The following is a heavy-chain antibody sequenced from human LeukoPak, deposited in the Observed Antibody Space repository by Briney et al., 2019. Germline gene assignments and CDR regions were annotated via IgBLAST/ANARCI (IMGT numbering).Heavy chain of an antibody. Sequence: GGSLRLSCAASEFSFSDFWMGWVRQAQGKGLEWVANINQGGSETYYVDSVKGRFSISRDNAKKSLFLQMNSLRAEDTAVYYCTKGRSNHYWGQGTLVTVST. CDR3: TKGRSNHY. J-gene: IGHJ4*02. CDR2: INQGGSET. CDR1: EFSFSDFW. V-gene: IGHV3-7*01. D-gene: IGHD1-14*01.